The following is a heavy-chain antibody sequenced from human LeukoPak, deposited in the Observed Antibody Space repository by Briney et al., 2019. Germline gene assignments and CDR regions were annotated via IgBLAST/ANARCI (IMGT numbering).Heavy chain of an antibody. J-gene: IGHJ4*02. CDR1: GFTFSSYG. Sequence: GRSLRLSCAASGFTFSSYGMHWVRQAPGKGLEWVAVISYDGSNKYYADSVKGRFTISRDNSKNTLYLQMNSLGAEDTAVYYCAKEVWGAVAGRRDFYYWGRGTLVTASS. V-gene: IGHV3-30*18. CDR2: ISYDGSNK. D-gene: IGHD6-19*01. CDR3: AKEVWGAVAGRRDFYY.